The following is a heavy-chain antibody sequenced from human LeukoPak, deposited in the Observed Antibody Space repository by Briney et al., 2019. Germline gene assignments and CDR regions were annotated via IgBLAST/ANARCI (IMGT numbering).Heavy chain of an antibody. V-gene: IGHV4-31*03. CDR1: GGSISSGDYC. Sequence: SQTLSLTCTVSGGSISSGDYCWSWIRQHPGKGLEWIGYIYYGGRTYYNPSLKSRVTISVDTSKNQFSLKLNSVTAADTAVYYCARDRYDSYPMDVWGQGTTVTVSS. CDR3: ARDRYDSYPMDV. J-gene: IGHJ6*02. CDR2: IYYGGRT. D-gene: IGHD3-3*01.